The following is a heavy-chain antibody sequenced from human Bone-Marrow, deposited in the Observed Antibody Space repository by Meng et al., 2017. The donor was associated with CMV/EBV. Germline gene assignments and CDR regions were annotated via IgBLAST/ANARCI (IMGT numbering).Heavy chain of an antibody. Sequence: GESLKISCVASGFTLTTYSMHWVRQAPGKGLEWLALISHDASHIHYIDSVKGRFTISRDDSQNTIFLQMNRLRIEDTAVYYCVTDGPGGSFFLDRWGQGTLVTVSS. CDR3: VTDGPGGSFFLDR. CDR2: ISHDASHI. J-gene: IGHJ5*02. V-gene: IGHV3-30-3*01. D-gene: IGHD1-26*01. CDR1: GFTLTTYS.